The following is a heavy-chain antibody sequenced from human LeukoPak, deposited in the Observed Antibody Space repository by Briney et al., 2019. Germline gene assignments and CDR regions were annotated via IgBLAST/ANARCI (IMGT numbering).Heavy chain of an antibody. CDR1: GGSISSGGYC. CDR2: IYYSGST. J-gene: IGHJ3*02. D-gene: IGHD5-24*01. V-gene: IGHV4-31*03. CDR3: ANLKNYNTGRDRDGLWLDI. Sequence: SQTLSLTCTVSGGSISSGGYCWSWIRQHPGKGLEWIGYIYYSGSTYYNPSLKSRVTISVDTSKNQFSLKLSSVTAADTAVYYCANLKNYNTGRDRDGLWLDIWGQGTMVTVSS.